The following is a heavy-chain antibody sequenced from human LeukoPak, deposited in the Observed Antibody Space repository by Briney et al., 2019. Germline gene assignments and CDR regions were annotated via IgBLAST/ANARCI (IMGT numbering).Heavy chain of an antibody. CDR1: GFTFSSYW. CDR2: IKQDGNTK. J-gene: IGHJ5*02. V-gene: IGHV3-7*03. Sequence: GGSLRLSCVGSGFTFSSYWMTWVRQAPGKGLEWVANIKQDGNTKHYVDSVKGRFTISRDNAKNSLYLEMNSLRVEETAVYYCAKEPREYCSSSSCPNWLDHWGQGTLVTVSS. D-gene: IGHD2-2*01. CDR3: AKEPREYCSSSSCPNWLDH.